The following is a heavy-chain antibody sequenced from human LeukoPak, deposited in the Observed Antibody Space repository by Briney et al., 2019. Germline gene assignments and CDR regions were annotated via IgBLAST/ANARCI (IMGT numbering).Heavy chain of an antibody. CDR2: IYSGGST. D-gene: IGHD6-13*01. CDR3: ARDGSSSWAYYYYGMDV. J-gene: IGHJ6*02. Sequence: GGSLRLSCAASGFTVSSNYMSWVRQAPGKGLEWVSVIYSGGSTYYADSVKGRFTISRDNSKNTLYLQMNSLRAEDTAVYYCARDGSSSWAYYYYGMDVWGQGTTVTVSS. CDR1: GFTVSSNY. V-gene: IGHV3-66*01.